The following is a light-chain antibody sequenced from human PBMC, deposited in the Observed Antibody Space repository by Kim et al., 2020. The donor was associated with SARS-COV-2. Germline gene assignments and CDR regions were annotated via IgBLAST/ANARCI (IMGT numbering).Light chain of an antibody. CDR3: QQYNNWPKT. V-gene: IGKV3-15*01. CDR2: ATS. Sequence: VSPGERAALSCRASQSVGNNLAWYQQKLGQAPRLLMYATSTRATGIPAKFSGSGSGTEFTITISSLQSEDIAIYFCQQYNNWPKTFGQGTKVDIK. J-gene: IGKJ1*01. CDR1: QSVGNN.